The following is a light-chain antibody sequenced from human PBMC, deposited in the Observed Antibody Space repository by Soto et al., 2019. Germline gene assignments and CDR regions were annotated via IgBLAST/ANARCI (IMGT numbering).Light chain of an antibody. V-gene: IGKV1-5*01. CDR3: QQYHTYST. CDR2: DVS. Sequence: DIQMTQSPSTLSASVGDRVSITCRASQAISDWLAWYQQKPWQVPELLIFDVSTLESGVPSRFSGIRSGTEFTLTISSLQPDDFATYFCQQYHTYSTFGHGTKVEVK. J-gene: IGKJ1*01. CDR1: QAISDW.